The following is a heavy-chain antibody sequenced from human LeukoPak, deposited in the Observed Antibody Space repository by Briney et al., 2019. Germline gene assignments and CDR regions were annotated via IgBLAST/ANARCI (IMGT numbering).Heavy chain of an antibody. CDR1: GYTLTELS. D-gene: IGHD2-2*03. CDR2: FDPEDGET. V-gene: IGHV1-24*01. J-gene: IGHJ4*02. Sequence: ASAKVSCKVSGYTLTELSMHWVRQAPGKGLEWMGGFDPEDGETIYAQKFQGRVTMTEDTSTDTAYMELSSLRSEDTAVYYCATVDPGFFDFDYWGQGTLVTVSS. CDR3: ATVDPGFFDFDY.